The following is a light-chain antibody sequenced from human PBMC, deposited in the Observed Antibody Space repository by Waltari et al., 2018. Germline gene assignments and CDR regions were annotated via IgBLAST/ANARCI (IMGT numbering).Light chain of an antibody. CDR1: QTISIY. CDR2: AAS. V-gene: IGKV1-39*01. Sequence: DIQLTQSQSYLSASVGDRFTITCRASQTISIYLNWYQQKPGKAPKLLIYAASTLQSGVPSRFSGSGSGTEFTLTISSLQPEDFATYYCQQSFSAPGVTFGGGTKVEIK. CDR3: QQSFSAPGVT. J-gene: IGKJ4*01.